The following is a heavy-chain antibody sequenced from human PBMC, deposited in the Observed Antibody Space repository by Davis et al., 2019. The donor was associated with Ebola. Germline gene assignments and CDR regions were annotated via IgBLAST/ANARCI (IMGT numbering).Heavy chain of an antibody. CDR1: GGSFSGYY. D-gene: IGHD3-3*01. Sequence: SETLSLTCAVYGGSFSGYYWSWIRQPPGKGLEWIGEINHSGSTNYNPSLKSRVTISVDTSKNQFSLKLSSVTAADTAVYYCARGRVDFLYYGMDVWGQGTTVSVTS. CDR2: INHSGST. CDR3: ARGRVDFLYYGMDV. J-gene: IGHJ6*02. V-gene: IGHV4-34*01.